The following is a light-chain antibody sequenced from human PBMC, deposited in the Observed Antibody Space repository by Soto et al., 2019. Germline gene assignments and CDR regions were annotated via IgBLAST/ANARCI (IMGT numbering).Light chain of an antibody. CDR1: QNVRKY. CDR2: GAG. Sequence: EVVLTQSPGTLSLSPGERVTVSCRASQNVRKYLAWYQQKLGQAPRLVIYGAGTRGSGVPDRFSGSGSGTDFTLTINSLESDDSAVYYCHQYGESPPTFGGGTKVEI. J-gene: IGKJ4*01. V-gene: IGKV3-20*01. CDR3: HQYGESPPT.